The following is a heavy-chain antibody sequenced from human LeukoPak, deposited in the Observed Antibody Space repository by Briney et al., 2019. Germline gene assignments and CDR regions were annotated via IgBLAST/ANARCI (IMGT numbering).Heavy chain of an antibody. CDR1: GYSFTSYW. V-gene: IGHV5-51*01. Sequence: GESLKISCKGCGYSFTSYWIGWVRQMPGKGLEWMGIIYPGDSDTRYSPSFQGQVTISADKSISTAYLQWSSLKASDTAMYYCARRLAAAGGTYYFDYRGQGTLVTVSS. J-gene: IGHJ4*02. CDR2: IYPGDSDT. D-gene: IGHD6-13*01. CDR3: ARRLAAAGGTYYFDY.